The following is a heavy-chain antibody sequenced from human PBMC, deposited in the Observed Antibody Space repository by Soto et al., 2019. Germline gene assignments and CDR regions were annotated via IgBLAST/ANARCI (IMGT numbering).Heavy chain of an antibody. J-gene: IGHJ4*02. CDR2: VSYDGGNK. V-gene: IGHV3-30-3*01. CDR3: AREWLQLDWYFDY. Sequence: GGSLRLSCAASGFSFSNYPMHWVRQAPGKGLEWVAVVSYDGGNKYYANSVKGRFTISRDNSKNTVYLQMNSLRAEDTAVYYCAREWLQLDWYFDYWGQGTLVTVSS. CDR1: GFSFSNYP. D-gene: IGHD5-12*01.